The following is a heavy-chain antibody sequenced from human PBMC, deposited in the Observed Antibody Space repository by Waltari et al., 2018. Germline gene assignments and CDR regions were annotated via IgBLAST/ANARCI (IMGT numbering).Heavy chain of an antibody. D-gene: IGHD6-19*01. CDR1: GFTFDDYA. CDR2: ISWNSVSI. CDR3: ARKPGYSSGWYDY. J-gene: IGHJ4*02. Sequence: EVQLVESGGGLVQPGRSLRLSCAASGFTFDDYAMHWVRQAPGKGLEWVSGISWNSVSIGYADSVKGRFTISRDNAKNSLYLQMNSLRAEDTAVYYCARKPGYSSGWYDYWGQGTLVTVSS. V-gene: IGHV3-9*01.